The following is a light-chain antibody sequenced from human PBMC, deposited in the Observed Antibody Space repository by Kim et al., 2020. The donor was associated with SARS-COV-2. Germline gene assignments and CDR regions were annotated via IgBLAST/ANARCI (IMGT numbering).Light chain of an antibody. V-gene: IGLV2-23*02. J-gene: IGLJ1*01. CDR1: SSDVGSYVL. CDR3: CSYAGSSAPYV. CDR2: GVS. Sequence: QSITIPCTVTSSDVGSYVLASLYHRHPGKAPQLLIFGVSQRPSRVSFRFSGSKSGNTASLTISGLQAEAEADYYCCSYAGSSAPYVFGTGTKVTVL.